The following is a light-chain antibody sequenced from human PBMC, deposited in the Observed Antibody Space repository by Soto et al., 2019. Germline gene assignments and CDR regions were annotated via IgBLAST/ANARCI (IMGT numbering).Light chain of an antibody. CDR2: GNS. Sequence: QSVLTQPPSMSGAPGQRVTISCTGSSSNIGAGYDVHWYQQLPGTAPKLLISGNSNRPSGVPDRFSGSKSGTSASLAITGLQAEDEADYYCQSYDSSLSGPVVFGGGTKVNVL. V-gene: IGLV1-40*01. CDR1: SSNIGAGYD. CDR3: QSYDSSLSGPVV. J-gene: IGLJ2*01.